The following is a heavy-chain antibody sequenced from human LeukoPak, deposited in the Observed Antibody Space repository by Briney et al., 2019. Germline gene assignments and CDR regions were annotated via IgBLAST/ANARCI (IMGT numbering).Heavy chain of an antibody. V-gene: IGHV5-51*01. CDR1: GYSFTSYW. CDR2: IYPGDSDT. Sequence: GESLKISCKGSGYSFTSYWIGWVRQMPGEGLEWMGIIYPGDSDTRYSPSFQGQVTISADKSISTAYLQWSSLKASDTAMYYCARGYNWNYELFDYWGQGTLVTVSS. CDR3: ARGYNWNYELFDY. D-gene: IGHD1-7*01. J-gene: IGHJ4*02.